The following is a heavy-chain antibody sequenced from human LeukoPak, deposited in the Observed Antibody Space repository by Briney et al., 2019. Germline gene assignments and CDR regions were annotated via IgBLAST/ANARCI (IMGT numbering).Heavy chain of an antibody. CDR1: GGSISSYY. J-gene: IGHJ4*02. Sequence: SETLSLTCTVSGGSISSYYWSWIRQPPGKGLEWIGYIYYSGSTNYNPSIKSRVTISVDTSKNQFSLKLSSVTAADTAVYYCARERRRLLSTNYFDYWGQGTLVTVSS. D-gene: IGHD3-3*01. CDR2: IYYSGST. V-gene: IGHV4-59*01. CDR3: ARERRRLLSTNYFDY.